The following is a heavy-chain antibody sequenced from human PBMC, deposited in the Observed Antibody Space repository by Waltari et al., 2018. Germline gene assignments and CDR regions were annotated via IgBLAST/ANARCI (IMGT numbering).Heavy chain of an antibody. J-gene: IGHJ6*02. CDR3: ARNSGYGSYYYYYGMDV. CDR2: IYYSGST. D-gene: IGHD5-12*01. V-gene: IGHV4-39*07. CDR1: GGSISSSSYY. Sequence: QLQLQESGPGLVKPSETLSLPCTVSGGSISSSSYYWGWIRQPPGKGLEWIGSIYYSGSTYYNPSLKSRVTISVDTSKNQFSLKLSSVTAADTAVYYCARNSGYGSYYYYYGMDVWGQGTTVTVSS.